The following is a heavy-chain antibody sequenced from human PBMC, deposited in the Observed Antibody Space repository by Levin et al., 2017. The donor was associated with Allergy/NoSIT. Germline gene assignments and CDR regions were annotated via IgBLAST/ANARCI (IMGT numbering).Heavy chain of an antibody. CDR1: GFTFSSYA. Sequence: RGESLKISCAASGFTFSSYAMHWVRQAPGKGLEWVAVISYDGSNKYYADSVKGRFTISRDNSKNTLYLQMNSLRAEDTAVYYCARGRHGDYGSRPNDFDYWGQGTLVTVSS. CDR3: ARGRHGDYGSRPNDFDY. D-gene: IGHD4-17*01. J-gene: IGHJ4*02. V-gene: IGHV3-30-3*01. CDR2: ISYDGSNK.